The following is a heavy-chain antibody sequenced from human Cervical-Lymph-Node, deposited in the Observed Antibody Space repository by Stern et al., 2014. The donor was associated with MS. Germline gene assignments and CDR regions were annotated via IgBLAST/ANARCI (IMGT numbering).Heavy chain of an antibody. D-gene: IGHD5-24*01. CDR2: TSAFNGNT. Sequence: VQLEESGAEVKKPGASVKVSCKASGYTFTSLGISCVRQAPGQGLEWIGWTSAFNGNTSYAQRLQGRVTLTTDTSTSTAYMELRSLTSDDTAVYYCASGSLEGFDPWGQGTLVTVSS. V-gene: IGHV1-18*01. J-gene: IGHJ5*02. CDR1: GYTFTSLG. CDR3: ASGSLEGFDP.